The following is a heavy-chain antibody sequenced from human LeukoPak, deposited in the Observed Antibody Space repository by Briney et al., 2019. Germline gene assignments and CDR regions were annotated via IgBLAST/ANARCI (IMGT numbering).Heavy chain of an antibody. CDR2: TSSGSTI. V-gene: IGHV3-11*01. J-gene: IGHJ4*02. CDR3: TRGYYGLDY. CDR1: GFTFSDYY. D-gene: IGHD3-10*01. Sequence: GGSLRLSCAASGFTFSDYYMSWIRQAPGKGLEWVSYTSSGSTISYADSVKGRFTISRDNAKNSLYLQMNSLRAEDTAVYYCTRGYYGLDYWGQGALVTVSS.